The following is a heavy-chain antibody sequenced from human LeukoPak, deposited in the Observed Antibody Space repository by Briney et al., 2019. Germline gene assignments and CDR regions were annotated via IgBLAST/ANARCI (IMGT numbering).Heavy chain of an antibody. D-gene: IGHD6-13*01. CDR3: ARGYSSSWAFDY. V-gene: IGHV6-1*01. CDR1: GDSVSSNSAA. CDR2: TYYRSKWYT. J-gene: IGHJ4*02. Sequence: SQTLSLTCAFSGDSVSSNSAAWSWIRQSPSRGLEWLGRTYYRSKWYTDYAVSVKSRITINPDTSKNQFSLQLNSVTPEDTAVYYCARGYSSSWAFDYWGRGTLVTVSS.